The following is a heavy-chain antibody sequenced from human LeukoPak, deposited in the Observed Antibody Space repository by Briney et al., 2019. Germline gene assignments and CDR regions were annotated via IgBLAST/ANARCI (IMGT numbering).Heavy chain of an antibody. V-gene: IGHV4-34*01. CDR3: ARILRITIFGVVPAPLDV. CDR1: GGSFSGYY. CDR2: INHNGST. D-gene: IGHD3-3*01. J-gene: IGHJ6*04. Sequence: PSETLSLTCAVYGGSFSGYYWSWIRQPPGKGLEWIGEINHNGSTNYNPSLRSRVTISVDTSKNQFSLKLSSVTAAGTAVYYCARILRITIFGVVPAPLDVWGKGTTVTVSS.